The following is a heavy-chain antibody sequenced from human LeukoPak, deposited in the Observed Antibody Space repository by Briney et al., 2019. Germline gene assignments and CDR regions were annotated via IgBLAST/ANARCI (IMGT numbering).Heavy chain of an antibody. J-gene: IGHJ3*02. Sequence: ASVKVSCKASGGTFSSYAIRWVRQAPGQGLEWMGRIIPIFGTANYAQKFQGRVTITTDESTSTAYMELSSLRSEDTAVYYCASGWFGAHAFDIWGQGTMVTVSS. CDR1: GGTFSSYA. CDR2: IIPIFGTA. CDR3: ASGWFGAHAFDI. V-gene: IGHV1-69*05. D-gene: IGHD3-10*01.